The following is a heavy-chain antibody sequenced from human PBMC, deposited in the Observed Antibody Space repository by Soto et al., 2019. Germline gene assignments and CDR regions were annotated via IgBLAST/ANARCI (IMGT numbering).Heavy chain of an antibody. CDR2: ISADITYT. Sequence: EAQLLESGGKLVQPGGSLRLSCAASGFDFINNAMAWDRQAPGKGLEWVSTISADITYTYYADAVRGRFTVSRDNSKNTVYLHMNSLRADDTAVYYCANQNTAKRAFDIWGQGTMVTVSS. V-gene: IGHV3-23*01. J-gene: IGHJ3*02. D-gene: IGHD2-21*02. CDR1: GFDFINNA. CDR3: ANQNTAKRAFDI.